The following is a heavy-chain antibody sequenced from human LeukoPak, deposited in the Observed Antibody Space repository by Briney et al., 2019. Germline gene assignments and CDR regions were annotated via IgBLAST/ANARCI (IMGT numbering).Heavy chain of an antibody. CDR2: IIPILGIA. D-gene: IGHD4-17*01. CDR3: ARDTGDYGDYVGLWYFDL. V-gene: IGHV1-69*04. J-gene: IGHJ2*01. Sequence: SVKVSCKASGGTFSSYTISWVRQAPGQGLEWMGRIIPILGIANYAQKFQGRVTITADKSTSTAYMELSSLISEDTAVYYGARDTGDYGDYVGLWYFDLWGRGTLVTVSS. CDR1: GGTFSSYT.